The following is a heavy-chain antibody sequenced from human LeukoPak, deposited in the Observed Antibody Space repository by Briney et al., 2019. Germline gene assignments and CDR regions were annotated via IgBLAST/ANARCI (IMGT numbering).Heavy chain of an antibody. D-gene: IGHD1-26*01. CDR2: ISYDGSNK. J-gene: IGHJ4*02. Sequence: PGGSLRLSCAASGFTFSSYGMHWVRQAPGKGLEWVAVISYDGSNKYYADSVRGRFTISRDNSKNTLYLQMNSLRAEDTAVYYCAKESREASYWGQGTLVTVSS. CDR1: GFTFSSYG. V-gene: IGHV3-30*18. CDR3: AKESREASY.